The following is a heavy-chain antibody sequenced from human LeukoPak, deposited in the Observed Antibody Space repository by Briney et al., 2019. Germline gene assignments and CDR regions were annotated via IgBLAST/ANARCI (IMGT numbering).Heavy chain of an antibody. J-gene: IGHJ4*02. CDR3: ARTRNSGSSDY. CDR1: GGSISSYY. CDR2: VHYSGST. V-gene: IGHV4-59*13. D-gene: IGHD5-12*01. Sequence: SETLSLTCTVSGGSISSYYWSWIRQPPGKQLEWIAYVHYSGSTQYNPSLKSRITISVDTSLNHFSLKLSSVTAADTAVYYCARTRNSGSSDYWGQGTLVTVSS.